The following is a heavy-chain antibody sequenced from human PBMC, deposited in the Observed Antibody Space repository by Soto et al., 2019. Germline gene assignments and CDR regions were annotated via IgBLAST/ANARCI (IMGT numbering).Heavy chain of an antibody. CDR3: AQNRYYDFGSGYYSSLGLGSRDYYGRDV. D-gene: IGHD3-3*01. J-gene: IGHJ6*02. V-gene: IGHV3-30*03. CDR1: GFTFSSYG. Sequence: QVQLVESGGGVVQPGRSLRLSCAASGFTFSSYGMHWVRQAPGKGLEWVAVISYDGSNKYYADSVKGRFNISRDTSKNTLYLKMDSIRGEETALYYCAQNRYYDFGSGYYSSLGLGSRDYYGRDVWGQGTTVTVSS. CDR2: ISYDGSNK.